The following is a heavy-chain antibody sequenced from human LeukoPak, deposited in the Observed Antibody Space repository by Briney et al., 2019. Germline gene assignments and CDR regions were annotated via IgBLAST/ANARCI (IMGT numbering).Heavy chain of an antibody. Sequence: SETLSLTCAVYGESLSGFYWNWIRQPPGKGLEWIGEINQSGSANYNPSLKSRVTVSVDNFKSHFSLKLTFVTAADTGVYYCARGRSSGSGHLNYWGRGTLVTVSS. CDR1: GESLSGFY. CDR3: ARGRSSGSGHLNY. V-gene: IGHV4-34*01. D-gene: IGHD6-19*01. CDR2: INQSGSA. J-gene: IGHJ4*02.